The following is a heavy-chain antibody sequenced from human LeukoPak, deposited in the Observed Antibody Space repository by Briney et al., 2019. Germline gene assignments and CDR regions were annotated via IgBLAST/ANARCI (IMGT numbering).Heavy chain of an antibody. J-gene: IGHJ4*02. CDR1: GYTFTGYY. CDR3: ARVHDYGDSRGYFDY. D-gene: IGHD4-17*01. V-gene: IGHV1-2*02. CDR2: INPNSGGT. Sequence: ASVKVSCKASGYTFTGYYMHWVRQAPGQGLEWMGWINPNSGGTNYAQKFQGRVTMTRDTSISTAYMELSRLRSDDTAVYYCARVHDYGDSRGYFDYWGQGTLVTVSS.